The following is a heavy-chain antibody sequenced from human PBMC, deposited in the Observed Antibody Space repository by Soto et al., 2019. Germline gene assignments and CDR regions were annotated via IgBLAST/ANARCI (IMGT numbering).Heavy chain of an antibody. V-gene: IGHV3-23*01. CDR1: GFTFSSYA. CDR2: ISGSGGST. J-gene: IGHJ6*03. D-gene: IGHD1-1*01. CDR3: ANSLAWQLAGYYYYMDV. Sequence: GGSLRLSCAASGFTFSSYAMSWVRQAPGKGLEWVSAISGSGGSTYYADSVKGRFTISRDNSKNTLYLQMNSLRAEDTAVYYCANSLAWQLAGYYYYMDVWGKGTTVTVSS.